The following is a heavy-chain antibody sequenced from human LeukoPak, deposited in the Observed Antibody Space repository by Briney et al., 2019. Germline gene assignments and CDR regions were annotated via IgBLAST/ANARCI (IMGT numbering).Heavy chain of an antibody. J-gene: IGHJ3*02. CDR3: ARGGSYLSAFDI. CDR1: GFTVSSNY. Sequence: GGSLRLSCAASGFTVSSNYMSWVRQAPGKGLEWVSIIYSGGSTFYADSAKGRFTISRDNSKNTLYLQMNSLRAEDTAVYYCARGGSYLSAFDIWGQGTMVTVSS. D-gene: IGHD1-26*01. CDR2: IYSGGST. V-gene: IGHV3-53*01.